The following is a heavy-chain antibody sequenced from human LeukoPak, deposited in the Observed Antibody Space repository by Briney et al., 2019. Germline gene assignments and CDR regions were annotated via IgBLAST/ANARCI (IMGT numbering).Heavy chain of an antibody. CDR3: ARQSGPVDY. Sequence: SETLSLTCTVSGGSISSSGYYWGWIRQPPGKGLEGIGSIHYSGSTYHNPSLKSRVTISVDTPKNQFSLMLSSVTVADTAVYYYARQSGPVDYWGQGTLVAVSS. CDR1: GGSISSSGYY. J-gene: IGHJ4*02. V-gene: IGHV4-39*01. CDR2: IHYSGST.